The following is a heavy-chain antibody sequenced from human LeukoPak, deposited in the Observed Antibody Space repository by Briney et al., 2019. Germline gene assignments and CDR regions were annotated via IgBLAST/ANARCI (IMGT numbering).Heavy chain of an antibody. Sequence: GGSLRLSCAASGFTFSSYGMHWVRQAPGKGLEWVSSISSSSSYIYYADSLKGRFTISRDNAKKSVYLQMNSLRAEDTAVYYCAREKIRSGSYELDYWGQGTLVTVSS. J-gene: IGHJ4*02. V-gene: IGHV3-21*01. CDR1: GFTFSSYG. D-gene: IGHD3-10*01. CDR2: ISSSSSYI. CDR3: AREKIRSGSYELDY.